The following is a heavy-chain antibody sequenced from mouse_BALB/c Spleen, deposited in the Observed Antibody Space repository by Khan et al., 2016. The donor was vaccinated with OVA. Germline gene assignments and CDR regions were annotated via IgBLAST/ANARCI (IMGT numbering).Heavy chain of an antibody. Sequence: QVQLQQSGAELARPGASVKMSCKASGYTFTSNTMHWVKQRPGQGLEWIGYINPRSSYTNYNQKFKDKATLNADKSSSTAYMQLSSLTSEDSAVYYCARRTTEYTMDYWGQGTSVTVSS. J-gene: IGHJ4*01. V-gene: IGHV1-4*01. CDR2: INPRSSYT. CDR1: GYTFTSNT. D-gene: IGHD2-14*01. CDR3: ARRTTEYTMDY.